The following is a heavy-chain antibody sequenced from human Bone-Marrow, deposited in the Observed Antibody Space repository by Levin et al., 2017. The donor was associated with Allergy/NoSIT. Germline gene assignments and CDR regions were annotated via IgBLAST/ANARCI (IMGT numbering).Heavy chain of an antibody. D-gene: IGHD4-17*01. V-gene: IGHV5-51*01. CDR2: IYPGDSDT. Sequence: ASVKVSCKGSGYSFTSYWIGWVRQLPGKGLEWMGIIYPGDSDTRYSPSFQGQVTISADKSISTAYLQWSSLKASDTAMYYCARYGAVYTMDVWGQGTTVTVSS. CDR3: ARYGAVYTMDV. J-gene: IGHJ6*02. CDR1: GYSFTSYW.